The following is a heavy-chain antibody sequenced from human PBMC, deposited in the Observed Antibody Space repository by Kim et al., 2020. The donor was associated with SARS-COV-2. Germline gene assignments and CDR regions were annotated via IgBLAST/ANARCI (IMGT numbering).Heavy chain of an antibody. J-gene: IGHJ3*02. CDR1: GYTFTRYT. V-gene: IGHV1-3*01. D-gene: IGHD2-2*01. CDR2: IGVGRGNT. Sequence: ASVKVSCKASGYTFTRYTMHWVRQAPGQRLEWMGWIGVGRGNTEYSQKFQGRVTITRDMSASTVYMELRGLSSEDTAVYYCAREGCASTSCYHDGAFDIWGQGTMVVVSS. CDR3: AREGCASTSCYHDGAFDI.